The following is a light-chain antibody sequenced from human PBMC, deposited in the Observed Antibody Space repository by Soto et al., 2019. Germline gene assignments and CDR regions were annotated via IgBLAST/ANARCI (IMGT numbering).Light chain of an antibody. CDR1: QILSSW. CDR2: DAS. Sequence: GDRVTITCRASQILSSWAWYQQKPGKAPNLLIYDASSLKNGVPSRFSGSGSETEFTLTISRLQPDDFATYFCHSRAFGQGTRLEIK. V-gene: IGKV1-5*01. CDR3: HSRA. J-gene: IGKJ5*01.